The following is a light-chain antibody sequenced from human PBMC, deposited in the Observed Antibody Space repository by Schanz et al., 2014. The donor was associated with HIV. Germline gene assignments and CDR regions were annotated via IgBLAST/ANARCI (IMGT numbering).Light chain of an antibody. CDR2: DNN. Sequence: QSVLTQPPSMSAAPGQRVTISCAGSAFNIGQNYVSWYQQLPGTAPKLLIYDNNKRPSGIPDRFSGSKSGTSATLGITGLQTGDEADYYCATWDSTLSAVVFGGGTKLTVL. J-gene: IGLJ2*01. CDR1: AFNIGQNY. V-gene: IGLV1-51*01. CDR3: ATWDSTLSAVV.